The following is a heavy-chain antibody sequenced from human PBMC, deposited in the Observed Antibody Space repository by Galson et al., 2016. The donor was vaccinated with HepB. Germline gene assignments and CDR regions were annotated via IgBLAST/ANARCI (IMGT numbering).Heavy chain of an antibody. CDR2: IWYDGSNK. V-gene: IGHV3-33*01. CDR3: ARDTKGRVEVVVAANYYYYYGMDV. Sequence: SLRLSCAAAGFTFSSSALHCVRPAPGQGPGRVAVIWYDGSNKYYADSVKGRFTISRDNSKNTLYLQMNSLRAEDTAVYYCARDTKGRVEVVVAANYYYYYGMDVWGQGTTVTVSS. CDR1: GFTFSSSA. J-gene: IGHJ6*02. D-gene: IGHD2-15*01.